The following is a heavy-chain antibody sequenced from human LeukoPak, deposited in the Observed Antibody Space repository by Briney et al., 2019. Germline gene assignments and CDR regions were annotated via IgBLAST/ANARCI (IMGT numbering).Heavy chain of an antibody. V-gene: IGHV3-23*01. CDR3: AKVLVAVAGRAFDY. D-gene: IGHD6-19*01. J-gene: IGHJ4*02. Sequence: GGSLRLSCVASGFTFSTYGMSWVRQAPGKGLEWVSAISGSGGSTYYADSVKGRFTISRDNSKNTLYLQMNSLRAEDTAVYYCAKVLVAVAGRAFDYWGQGTLVTVSS. CDR2: ISGSGGST. CDR1: GFTFSTYG.